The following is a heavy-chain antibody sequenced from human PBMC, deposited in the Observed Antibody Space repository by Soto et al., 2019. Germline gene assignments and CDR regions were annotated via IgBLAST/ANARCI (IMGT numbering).Heavy chain of an antibody. D-gene: IGHD1-1*01. Sequence: LRLSCAASGFTFSNYAMHWVRQAPGKGLEWVALTSYDGNNEYYTDSVKGRFTISRDNSKNTLFLQMNSPRPEDTAVYYCAKDKGVFNWTTSYFDNWGRGARVTFSS. V-gene: IGHV3-30*18. CDR3: AKDKGVFNWTTSYFDN. J-gene: IGHJ4*02. CDR2: TSYDGNNE. CDR1: GFTFSNYA.